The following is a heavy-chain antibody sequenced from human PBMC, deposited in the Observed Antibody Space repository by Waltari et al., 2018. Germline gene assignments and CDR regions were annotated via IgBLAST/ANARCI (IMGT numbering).Heavy chain of an antibody. CDR3: ARHVPQYYDFWSGYSFDY. J-gene: IGHJ4*02. D-gene: IGHD3-3*01. CDR2: IYHSGST. V-gene: IGHV4-38-2*01. CDR1: GYSISSGYY. Sequence: QVQLQESGPGLVKPSETLSLTCAVSGYSISSGYYWGWIRQTPGRGLEWIGSIYHSGSTYYNPSLKSRVTISVDTSKNQFSLKLRSVTAADTAVYYCARHVPQYYDFWSGYSFDYWGQGTLVTVSS.